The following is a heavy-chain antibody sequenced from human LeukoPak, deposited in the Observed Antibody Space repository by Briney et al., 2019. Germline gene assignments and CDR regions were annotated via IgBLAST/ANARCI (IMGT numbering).Heavy chain of an antibody. Sequence: PGGSLRLSCAASGFTFSGSAMHWVRQASGKGLEWVGRIRSKANTYATAYAASVKGRFTISRDDSKNTAYLQPNSLKTEDTAVYYCSAAVGTDFYDYGMDVWGQGTTVTVSS. J-gene: IGHJ6*02. V-gene: IGHV3-73*01. CDR3: SAAVGTDFYDYGMDV. CDR1: GFTFSGSA. D-gene: IGHD6-13*01. CDR2: IRSKANTYAT.